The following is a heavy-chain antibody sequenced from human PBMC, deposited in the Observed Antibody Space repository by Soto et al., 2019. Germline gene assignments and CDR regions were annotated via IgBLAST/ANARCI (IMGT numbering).Heavy chain of an antibody. CDR1: GYTFTGYY. J-gene: IGHJ4*02. V-gene: IGHV1-2*02. CDR3: ASAIVVVTEILDY. CDR2: INPNSGGT. D-gene: IGHD2-21*02. Sequence: ASVKVSCKASGYTFTGYYMHLVRQAPGQGLEWMGWINPNSGGTNYAQKFQGRVTMTRDTSISTAYMELSRLRSDDTAVYYCASAIVVVTEILDYWGQGTLVTVSS.